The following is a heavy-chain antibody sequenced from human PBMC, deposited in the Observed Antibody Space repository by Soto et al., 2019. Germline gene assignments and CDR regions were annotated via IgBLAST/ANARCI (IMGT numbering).Heavy chain of an antibody. V-gene: IGHV4-31*03. CDR3: ARVRYCSGGSCYPRFDP. J-gene: IGHJ5*02. D-gene: IGHD2-15*01. CDR1: GGSISSGGYY. Sequence: QVQLQESGPGLVKPSQTLSLTCTVSGGSISSGGYYWSWIRQHPGKGLEWIGYIYYSGSTYYNPXLKSRVTISVXXSXNXYSLKLSSVTAADTAVYYCARVRYCSGGSCYPRFDPWGQGTLVTVSS. CDR2: IYYSGST.